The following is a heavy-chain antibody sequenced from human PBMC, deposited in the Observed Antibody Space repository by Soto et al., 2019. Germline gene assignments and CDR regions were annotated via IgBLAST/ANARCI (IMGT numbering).Heavy chain of an antibody. J-gene: IGHJ4*02. D-gene: IGHD3-22*01. V-gene: IGHV4-61*01. CDR3: ARVYYYDSSGYCDY. Sequence: SETLSLTCTVSGGSVSSGSYYWSWIRQPPGKGLEWIGYIYYSGSTNYNPSLKSRVTISVDTSKNQFSLKLSSVTAADTAVYYCARVYYYDSSGYCDYWGQGTLVTVSS. CDR1: GGSVSSGSYY. CDR2: IYYSGST.